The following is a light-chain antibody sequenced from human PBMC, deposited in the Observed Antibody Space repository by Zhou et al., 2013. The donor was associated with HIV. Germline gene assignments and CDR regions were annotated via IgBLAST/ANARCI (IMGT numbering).Light chain of an antibody. Sequence: AIQMTQSPSSLSASVGDRVTITCRASQGITKDLGWYQQKPGKAPKLLIYAASSLQSGVPSRFSGSGSGTDFTLTISSLQPEDFATYYCLQDYNYPPTFGQGTKVEMK. CDR2: AAS. V-gene: IGKV1-6*01. CDR1: QGITKD. CDR3: LQDYNYPPT. J-gene: IGKJ1*01.